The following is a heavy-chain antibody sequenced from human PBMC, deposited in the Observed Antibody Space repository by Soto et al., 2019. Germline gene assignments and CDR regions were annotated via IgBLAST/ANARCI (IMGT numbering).Heavy chain of an antibody. Sequence: QVQLVQSGAEVKKPGASGKVSCKAAGYSFTSYDINWVRQATGQGLEWMGWMNPNSGNTAYAQKFLGRVTMTRNTSISTAYMELSSLRSEDTAVYYCARERTRGFDPWGQGTLVTVSS. CDR2: MNPNSGNT. J-gene: IGHJ5*02. V-gene: IGHV1-8*01. CDR1: GYSFTSYD. CDR3: ARERTRGFDP.